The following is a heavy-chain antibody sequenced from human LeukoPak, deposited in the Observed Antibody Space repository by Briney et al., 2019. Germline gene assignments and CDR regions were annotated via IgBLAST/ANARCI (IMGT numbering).Heavy chain of an antibody. J-gene: IGHJ4*02. V-gene: IGHV3-20*04. Sequence: GGSLRLSCAASGFTFRSFGMHWVRQAPGKGLEWVSGINWNGGSTGYADSVKGRFTISRDNAKNSLYLQMNSLRAEDTAVYYCASERGYSYGFYDYWGQGTLVTVSS. CDR2: INWNGGST. CDR1: GFTFRSFG. CDR3: ASERGYSYGFYDY. D-gene: IGHD5-18*01.